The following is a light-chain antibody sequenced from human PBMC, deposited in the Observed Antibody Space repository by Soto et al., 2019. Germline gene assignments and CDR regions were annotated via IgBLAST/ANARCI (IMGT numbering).Light chain of an antibody. V-gene: IGKV1-5*01. CDR2: DAS. J-gene: IGKJ1*01. CDR1: QSISSW. CDR3: QQYNSYSWT. Sequence: DIQMTQSPSTLSASVGARVSINCRASQSISSWLAWYQQKLGKAPKLLIYDASSLESGVPSRFSGSGSGTEFTLTISSLQPDDFATYYCQQYNSYSWTFGQGTKVDI.